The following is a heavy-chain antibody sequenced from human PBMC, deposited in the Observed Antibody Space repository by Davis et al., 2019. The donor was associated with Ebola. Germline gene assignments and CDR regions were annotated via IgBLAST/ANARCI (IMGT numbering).Heavy chain of an antibody. V-gene: IGHV3-23*01. J-gene: IGHJ3*02. CDR2: ISGSGGRT. D-gene: IGHD3-22*01. CDR1: VITFSSYA. Sequence: GGSLRLSCTDSVITFSSYAMTWVRQAPGKGLEWVSAISGSGGRTYYPGSVKGRFTISRENAKNSLYLQMNSLRAGDTAVYYCARAVGYYYDSSGYYGRSDAFDIWGQGTMVTVSS. CDR3: ARAVGYYYDSSGYYGRSDAFDI.